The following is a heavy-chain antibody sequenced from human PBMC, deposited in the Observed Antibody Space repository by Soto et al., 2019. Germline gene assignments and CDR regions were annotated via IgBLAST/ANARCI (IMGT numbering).Heavy chain of an antibody. CDR1: GFTFDDYA. Sequence: SGGSLRLSCAPSGFTFDDYAMHWVRQAPGKGLEWVSGISWNSGSIGYADSVKGRFTISRDNVKNSLYLQMNSLRAEDTALYYCAKDRSYQVYYMDVWCKGTTVTSP. CDR2: ISWNSGSI. D-gene: IGHD3-16*02. CDR3: AKDRSYQVYYMDV. V-gene: IGHV3-9*01. J-gene: IGHJ6*03.